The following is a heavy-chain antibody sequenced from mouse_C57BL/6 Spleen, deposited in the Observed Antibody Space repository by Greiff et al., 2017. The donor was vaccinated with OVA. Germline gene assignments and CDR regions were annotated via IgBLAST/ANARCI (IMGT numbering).Heavy chain of an antibody. J-gene: IGHJ3*01. CDR2: INPGSGGT. CDR3: ARRDDYDLFAY. V-gene: IGHV1-54*01. D-gene: IGHD2-4*01. Sequence: VMLVESGAELVRPGTSVKVSCKASGYAFTNYLIEWVKQRPGQGLEWIGVINPGSGGTNYNEKFKGKATLTADKSSSTAYMQLSSLTSEDSAVYFCARRDDYDLFAYWGQGTLVTVSA. CDR1: GYAFTNYL.